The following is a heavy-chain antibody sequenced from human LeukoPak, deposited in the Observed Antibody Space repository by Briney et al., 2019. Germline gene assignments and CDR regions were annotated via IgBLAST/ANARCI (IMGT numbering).Heavy chain of an antibody. J-gene: IGHJ3*02. CDR2: IRIDGSNK. Sequence: GGSLRLSCAASGFTFSSYGMHWVRQAPGKWREWVAFIRIDGSNKYYADSVKGRFTISRDNSKNTLYLQMNSLRAEDTAVYYCAKSYGIVVVPAASGDAFDIWGQGTMVTVSS. CDR3: AKSYGIVVVPAASGDAFDI. D-gene: IGHD2-2*01. V-gene: IGHV3-30*02. CDR1: GFTFSSYG.